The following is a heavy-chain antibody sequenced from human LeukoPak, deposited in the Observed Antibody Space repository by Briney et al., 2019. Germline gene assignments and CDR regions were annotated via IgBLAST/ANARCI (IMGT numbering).Heavy chain of an antibody. CDR1: GFTFSAYA. V-gene: IGHV3-64*04. D-gene: IGHD3-10*01. Sequence: GGSLRLSCSASGFTFSAYAMYWVRQAPGKGLEYVSGISSNGGSSFYADSVKGRFTISRDNSKNTLYLQMDSLRVEDTAIYYCARPSYYGSESQSYYFGYWGQGTLVTVSS. CDR3: ARPSYYGSESQSYYFGY. J-gene: IGHJ4*02. CDR2: ISSNGGSS.